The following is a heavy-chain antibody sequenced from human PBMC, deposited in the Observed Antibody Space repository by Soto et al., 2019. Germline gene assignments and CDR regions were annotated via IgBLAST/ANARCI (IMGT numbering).Heavy chain of an antibody. CDR3: ARATRDGNGLYCSSTSCYDY. CDR2: IYYSGST. CDR1: GGSISSGGYY. V-gene: IGHV4-31*03. D-gene: IGHD2-2*01. J-gene: IGHJ4*02. Sequence: PSETLSLTCTVSGGSISSGGYYWSWIRQHPGKGLEWIGYIYYSGSTYYNPSLKSRVTISVDTSKNQFSLKLSSVTAADTAVYYCARATRDGNGLYCSSTSCYDYWGQGTLVTVSS.